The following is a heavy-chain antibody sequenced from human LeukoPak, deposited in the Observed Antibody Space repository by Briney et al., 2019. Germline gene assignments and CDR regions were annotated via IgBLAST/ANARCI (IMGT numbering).Heavy chain of an antibody. CDR3: ARVPNILGYCSGGSCYGRSWFDP. J-gene: IGHJ5*02. CDR2: ISTYNGNT. V-gene: IGHV1-18*01. CDR1: GYSFPSYG. D-gene: IGHD2-15*01. Sequence: ASVTVSCKASGYSFPSYGISWVRQAPGQGLQWMGWISTYNGNTNYAQKLQGRVTMTTDTSTSTAYMELRSLRSDDTAVYYCARVPNILGYCSGGSCYGRSWFDPWGQGTLVTVSS.